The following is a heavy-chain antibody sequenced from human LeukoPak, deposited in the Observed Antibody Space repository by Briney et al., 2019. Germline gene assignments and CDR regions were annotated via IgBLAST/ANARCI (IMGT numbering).Heavy chain of an antibody. V-gene: IGHV4-31*03. CDR2: IYYSGST. CDR3: ASSTVTTHFFDY. J-gene: IGHJ4*02. Sequence: SETLSLTCNVSGVSISSGGYYWSWIRQHPGKGLEWIGYIYYSGSTYYKSSPKSRVTISVDTSKNQFSLKLSSVTAADTAVYYCASSTVTTHFFDYWGQGTLVTVSS. D-gene: IGHD4-17*01. CDR1: GVSISSGGYY.